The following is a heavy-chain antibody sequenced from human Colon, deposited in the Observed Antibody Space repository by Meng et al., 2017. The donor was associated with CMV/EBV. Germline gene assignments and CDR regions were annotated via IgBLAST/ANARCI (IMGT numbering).Heavy chain of an antibody. CDR1: GGSISSYY. CDR2: IYYSGST. Sequence: SETLSLTCTVSGGSISSYYCSWIRQPPGKGLEWIGYIYYSGSTNYNPSLKSRVTISVDTSKNQFSLKLSSVTAADTAVYYCARSRTYYDSRPQFDYWGQGTLVTVSS. J-gene: IGHJ4*02. D-gene: IGHD3-22*01. V-gene: IGHV4-59*01. CDR3: ARSRTYYDSRPQFDY.